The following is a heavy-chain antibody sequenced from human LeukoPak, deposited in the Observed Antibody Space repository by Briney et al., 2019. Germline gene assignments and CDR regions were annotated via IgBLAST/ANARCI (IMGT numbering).Heavy chain of an antibody. D-gene: IGHD2-2*01. J-gene: IGHJ4*02. CDR2: IYSGGST. CDR3: ARGLNVVVVPAAMNYFDY. CDR1: GFTVSSNY. Sequence: GGSLRLSCAASGFTVSSNYMSWVRQAPGKGLEWVSVIYSGGSTYYADSVKGRFTISRDNSKNTLYLQMNSLRAEDTAVYYCARGLNVVVVPAAMNYFDYWGQGTLVTVSS. V-gene: IGHV3-66*01.